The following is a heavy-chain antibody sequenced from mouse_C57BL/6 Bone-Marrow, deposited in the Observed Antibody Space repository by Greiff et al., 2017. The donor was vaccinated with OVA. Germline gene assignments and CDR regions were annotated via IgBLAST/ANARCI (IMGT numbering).Heavy chain of an antibody. CDR2: LYPRSGNT. Sequence: LVESGAELARPGASVKLSCKASGYTFTSYGISWVKQRTGQGLAWIGELYPRSGNTFSNEKFKGKATLTADKSSSTAYMELRSLTSEDTAVYVCARSFITTVVATPYAMDDWGQGTTVTVAS. D-gene: IGHD1-1*01. V-gene: IGHV1-81*01. J-gene: IGHJ4*01. CDR1: GYTFTSYG. CDR3: ARSFITTVVATPYAMDD.